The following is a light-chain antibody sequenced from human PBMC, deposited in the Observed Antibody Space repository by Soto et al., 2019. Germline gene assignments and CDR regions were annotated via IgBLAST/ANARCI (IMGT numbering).Light chain of an antibody. CDR2: AAS. CDR3: QQSYITPYT. Sequence: DIQMTQSPSSLSASVGDTVTITCRASQSISVHLNWYQQKGGKVPKVLIYAASNLYSGVPSRFSGSGSETDFARTISSLQPEDFATDYCQQSYITPYTFGQGTRLEIK. CDR1: QSISVH. J-gene: IGKJ2*01. V-gene: IGKV1-39*01.